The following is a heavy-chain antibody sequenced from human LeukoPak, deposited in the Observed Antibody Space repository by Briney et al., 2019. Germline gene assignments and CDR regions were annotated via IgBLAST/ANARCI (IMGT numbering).Heavy chain of an antibody. Sequence: SDTLSLTCSVSVDSSSRFHGLWMRRPGGKGLEWIGRIYTSGSTNYNPSLKNRVTMSADTSKNQFSLKLSSVTAADTAVYYCARDVTGTPYYYYYGMDVWGQGTTVTVSS. J-gene: IGHJ6*02. CDR2: IYTSGST. CDR3: ARDVTGTPYYYYYGMDV. V-gene: IGHV4-4*07. D-gene: IGHD1-7*01. CDR1: VDSSSRFH.